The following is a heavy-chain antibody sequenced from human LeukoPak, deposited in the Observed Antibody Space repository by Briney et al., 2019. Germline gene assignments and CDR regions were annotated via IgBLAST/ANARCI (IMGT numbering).Heavy chain of an antibody. V-gene: IGHV5-51*03. CDR1: GYNFASQW. D-gene: IGHD3-22*01. CDR2: INPGNSDI. CDR3: STRAFSDTSPVA. J-gene: IGHJ5*02. Sequence: KPGESLKISCKHSGYNFASQWIGWVRQMPGKGLEWMGLINPGNSDIVYTPSFQGQVSFSADKSTSTVFLQWGSLKASDSAMYYCSTRAFSDTSPVAWGQGTLVTVSS.